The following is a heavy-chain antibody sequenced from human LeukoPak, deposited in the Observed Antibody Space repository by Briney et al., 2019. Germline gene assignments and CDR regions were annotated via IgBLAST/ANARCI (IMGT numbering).Heavy chain of an antibody. CDR1: GGSFSGYY. D-gene: IGHD1-1*01. CDR2: INHSGST. J-gene: IGHJ4*02. CDR3: ARVGPARLEDY. V-gene: IGHV4-34*01. Sequence: PSETLSLTCAVYGGSFSGYYWSWVRQPPGKGLEWIGEINHSGSTNYNPSLKSRVTISVDTSKNQFSLKLSSVTAADTAVYYCARVGPARLEDYWGQGTLVTVSS.